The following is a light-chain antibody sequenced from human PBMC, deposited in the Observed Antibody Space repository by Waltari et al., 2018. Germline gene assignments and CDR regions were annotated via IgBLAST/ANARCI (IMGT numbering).Light chain of an antibody. CDR2: DVF. CDR3: CSYAGSYTVL. Sequence: QSALTQPRSVSGSPGQSVTFSCTGTSNDVGGYNHVSWYQQSPGKAPKPFVYDVFNRPSGVPCRVSGSKSGNTASLTISGLQADDEADYYCCSYAGSYTVLFGGGTKLTVL. J-gene: IGLJ2*01. CDR1: SNDVGGYNH. V-gene: IGLV2-11*01.